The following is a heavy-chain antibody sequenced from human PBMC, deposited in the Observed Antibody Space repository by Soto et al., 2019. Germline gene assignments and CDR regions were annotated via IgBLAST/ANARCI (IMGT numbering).Heavy chain of an antibody. CDR1: GGTFSSYT. J-gene: IGHJ5*02. V-gene: IGHV1-69*02. D-gene: IGHD3-10*01. Sequence: ASVKVSCKASGGTFSSYTISWVRQAPGQGLEWMGRIIPILGIANYAQKFQGRVTITADKSTSTAYMELSSLRSDDTAVYYCARVIGFGELSWFDPWGQGTLVTVSS. CDR2: IIPILGIA. CDR3: ARVIGFGELSWFDP.